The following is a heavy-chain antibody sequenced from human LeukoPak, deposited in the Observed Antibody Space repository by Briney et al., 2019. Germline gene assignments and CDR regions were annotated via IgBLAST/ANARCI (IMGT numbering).Heavy chain of an antibody. D-gene: IGHD2-2*01. CDR1: GFTFSNAW. CDR3: TTGGTSH. CDR2: IKTKTEGETT. V-gene: IGHV3-15*01. Sequence: PGGSLRLSCAASGFTFSNAWMAWVRQAPGKGLELVGRIKTKTEGETTDYAAPVKGRFTISRDDSKNTLYLQMNSLKTEDTAVYYCTTGGTSHWGQGTLLPVFS. J-gene: IGHJ4*02.